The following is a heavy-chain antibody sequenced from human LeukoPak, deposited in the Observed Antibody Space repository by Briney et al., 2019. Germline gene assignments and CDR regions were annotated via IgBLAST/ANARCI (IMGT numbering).Heavy chain of an antibody. V-gene: IGHV4-38-2*01. CDR2: IYYSGST. CDR1: GYSITSGYY. CDR3: ARRYSNYFFDY. D-gene: IGHD4-11*01. Sequence: SETLSLTCGVSGYSITSGYYWAWIRQPPEKGLEWIGNIYYSGSTYYNPSLKSRVTISVDTSKNQFSLKLSSVTAADTAVYYCARRYSNYFFDYWGQGTLVTVSS. J-gene: IGHJ4*02.